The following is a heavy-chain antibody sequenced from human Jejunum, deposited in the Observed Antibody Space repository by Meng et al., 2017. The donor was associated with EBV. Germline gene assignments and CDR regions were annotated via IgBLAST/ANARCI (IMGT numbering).Heavy chain of an antibody. V-gene: IGHV4-4*02. D-gene: IGHD5-12*01. Sequence: QGQVQASGPGLVQPSWTLSLTCAVSGASISSSHWWSWVRQAPGEGLEWIGEIYYTGRTNYNPSLKSRVSMSIDKSKNQFSLNLNSVTVADTAVYYCATSMSGYSYGYSWGQGTLVTVSS. CDR1: GASISSSHW. CDR3: ATSMSGYSYGYS. CDR2: IYYTGRT. J-gene: IGHJ5*02.